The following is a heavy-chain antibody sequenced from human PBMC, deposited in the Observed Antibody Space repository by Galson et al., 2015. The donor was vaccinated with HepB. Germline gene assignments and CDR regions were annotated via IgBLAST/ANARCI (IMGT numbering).Heavy chain of an antibody. CDR3: ARNGNYYDSSGSIDY. V-gene: IGHV1-69*01. Sequence: SCKASGGTFSSYAISWVRQAPGQGLEWMGGIIPIFGTANYAQKFQGRVTITADESTSTAYMELSSLRSEDTAVYYCARNGNYYDSSGSIDYWGQGTLVTVSS. J-gene: IGHJ4*02. CDR2: IIPIFGTA. D-gene: IGHD3-22*01. CDR1: GGTFSSYA.